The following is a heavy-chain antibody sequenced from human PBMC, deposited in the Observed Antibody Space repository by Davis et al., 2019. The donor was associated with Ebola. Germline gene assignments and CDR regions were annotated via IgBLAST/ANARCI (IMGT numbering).Heavy chain of an antibody. CDR1: GFTFSSYE. D-gene: IGHD1-20*01. CDR3: ARDRYVTGTDYYYYGMDV. J-gene: IGHJ6*02. V-gene: IGHV3-48*03. Sequence: GESLKISCAASGFTFSSYEMNWVRQAPGKGLEWVSYISSSGSTIYYADSVKGRFTISRDNAKNSLYLQMNSLRAEDTAVYYCARDRYVTGTDYYYYGMDVWGQGTTVTVSS. CDR2: ISSSGSTI.